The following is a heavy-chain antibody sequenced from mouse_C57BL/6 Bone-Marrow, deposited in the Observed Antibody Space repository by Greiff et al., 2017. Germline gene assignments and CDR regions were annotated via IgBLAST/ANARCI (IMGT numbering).Heavy chain of an antibody. CDR1: GYAFSSSW. J-gene: IGHJ4*01. CDR3: ARFYYDSNYYAMDY. Sequence: VNVVESGPELVKPGASVKISCKASGYAFSSSWMNWVKQRPGKGLEWIGRIYPGDGDPNYNGKFKGKATLTADKSSSTAYMQLSSLTSEDSAVYFCARFYYDSNYYAMDYWGQGTSVTVSS. CDR2: IYPGDGDP. V-gene: IGHV1-82*01. D-gene: IGHD1-1*01.